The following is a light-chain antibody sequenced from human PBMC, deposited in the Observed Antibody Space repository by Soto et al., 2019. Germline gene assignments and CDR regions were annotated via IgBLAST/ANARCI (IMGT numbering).Light chain of an antibody. Sequence: IQLTQSPSSLSASVGDRVTITCRASQDISRSLGWYQQKPGKAPKLLIYSASILQSGFPSRFSGSGFVTDFNLTISSLQAEDFASYFCQQLRSYPSTFGGGTKVEIK. CDR3: QQLRSYPST. CDR2: SAS. V-gene: IGKV1-9*01. J-gene: IGKJ4*01. CDR1: QDISRS.